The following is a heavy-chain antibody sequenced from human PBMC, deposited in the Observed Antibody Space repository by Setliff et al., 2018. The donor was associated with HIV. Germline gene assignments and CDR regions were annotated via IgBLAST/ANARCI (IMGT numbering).Heavy chain of an antibody. V-gene: IGHV4-34*01. J-gene: IGHJ3*02. CDR2: ITHSGST. D-gene: IGHD2-15*01. Sequence: SETLSLTCAVYGGSFSGYYWTWIRQPPGKGLEWIGEITHSGSTNYNPSLETRVTISVDTSKNQFSLKLSSVTAADTAVYYCAREGLWNCRGGTCNDGLDIWGQGTKVTASS. CDR3: AREGLWNCRGGTCNDGLDI. CDR1: GGSFSGYY.